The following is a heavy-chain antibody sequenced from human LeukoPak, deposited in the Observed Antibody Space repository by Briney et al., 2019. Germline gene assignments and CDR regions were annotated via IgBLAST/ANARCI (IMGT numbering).Heavy chain of an antibody. CDR1: GFTFSSYS. CDR3: ARVQRGYSYGFLFDY. V-gene: IGHV3-21*01. J-gene: IGHJ4*02. Sequence: GGSLRLSCAASGFTFSSYSMNWVRQAPGKGLEWVSSISSSSSYIYYADSVKGRFTISRDNAKNSLYLQMNSLRAEDTAVYYCARVQRGYSYGFLFDYWAREPWSPSPQ. D-gene: IGHD5-18*01. CDR2: ISSSSSYI.